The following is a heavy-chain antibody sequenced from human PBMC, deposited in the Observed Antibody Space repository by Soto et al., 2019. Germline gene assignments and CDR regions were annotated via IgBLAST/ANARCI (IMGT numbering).Heavy chain of an antibody. V-gene: IGHV1-18*04. CDR3: ARVGYYYGSGSYVFDP. Sequence: QVQLVQSGAEVKKPGASVKVSCKASGYTFTSHSIIWVRRAPGEGLEWVGWISAYNGYTNSAENFQGRVTMTTDASTNTAYMELRSLRSDDTAVYSCARVGYYYGSGSYVFDPWGQGTLVTVSS. D-gene: IGHD3-10*01. CDR2: ISAYNGYT. CDR1: GYTFTSHS. J-gene: IGHJ5*02.